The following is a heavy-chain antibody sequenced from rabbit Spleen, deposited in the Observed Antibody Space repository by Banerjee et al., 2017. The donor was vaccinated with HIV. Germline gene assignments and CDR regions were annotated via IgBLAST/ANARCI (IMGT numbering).Heavy chain of an antibody. V-gene: IGHV1S45*01. J-gene: IGHJ4*01. CDR3: ARKSAKDYNTDFDF. D-gene: IGHD7-1*01. CDR1: GLDFSSSYW. Sequence: QEQLEESGGGLVQPEGSLTLTCKASGLDFSSSYWICWVRQAPGKGLEWIACIYTGSSGDTYYASWAKGRFTISKTSSTTVTLQMTSLTAADTATYGCARKSAKDYNTDFDFWGPGTLVTVS. CDR2: IYTGSSGDT.